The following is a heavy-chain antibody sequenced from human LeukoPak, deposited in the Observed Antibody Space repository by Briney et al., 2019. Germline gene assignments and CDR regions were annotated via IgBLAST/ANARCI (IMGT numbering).Heavy chain of an antibody. D-gene: IGHD6-13*01. CDR2: INPSGGST. J-gene: IGHJ4*02. Sequence: ASVKVSCKASGYTFTSYYMHWVRQAPGQGLEWMGIINPSGGSTSYAQKFQGRVTMTRDTSTSTVYMELSSLRSEDTAVYYCARHARPRVAAAGSYGYWGQGTLVTVSS. CDR1: GYTFTSYY. CDR3: ARHARPRVAAAGSYGY. V-gene: IGHV1-46*01.